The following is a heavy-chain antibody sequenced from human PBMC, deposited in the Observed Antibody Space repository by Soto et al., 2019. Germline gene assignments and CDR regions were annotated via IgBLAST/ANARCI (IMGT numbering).Heavy chain of an antibody. CDR2: IWYDGSNK. Sequence: QVQLVESGGGVVQPGRSLRLSCAASGFTFSSYGMHWVRQAPGKGLEWVAVIWYDGSNKYYADSVKGRFTISRDNSKNTLYLQMNSLRADDTAVYYCASEAATGSSGFDYWGQGTLVTVSS. CDR3: ASEAATGSSGFDY. CDR1: GFTFSSYG. J-gene: IGHJ4*02. V-gene: IGHV3-33*01. D-gene: IGHD1-1*01.